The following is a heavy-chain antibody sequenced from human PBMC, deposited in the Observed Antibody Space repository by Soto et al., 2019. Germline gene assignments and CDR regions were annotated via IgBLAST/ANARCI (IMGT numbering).Heavy chain of an antibody. CDR3: ARDRSGHSAFDI. V-gene: IGHV4-31*03. CDR2: IYYSGST. Sequence: QVQLQESGPGLVKPSQTLSLTCTVSGGSISSGGYYWSWIRQHPGKGLEWIGYIYYSGSTYYNPSLKSRFTISVDTSKNQFSLKLSSVTAADTAVYYCARDRSGHSAFDIWGQGTMVTVSS. D-gene: IGHD3-3*01. J-gene: IGHJ3*02. CDR1: GGSISSGGYY.